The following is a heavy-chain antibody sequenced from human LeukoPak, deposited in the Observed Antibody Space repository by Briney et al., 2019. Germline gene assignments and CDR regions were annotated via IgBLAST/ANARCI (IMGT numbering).Heavy chain of an antibody. Sequence: PSETLSLTCAVYGGSFSGYYWSWIRQPPGKGLEWIGEINHSGSTNYNPSLKSRVTISVDTSKNQFSLKLSSVTAADTAVYYCARGISGWYAYYYYMDVWGKGTTVTVSS. J-gene: IGHJ6*03. V-gene: IGHV4-34*01. CDR3: ARGISGWYAYYYYMDV. CDR1: GGSFSGYY. CDR2: INHSGST. D-gene: IGHD6-19*01.